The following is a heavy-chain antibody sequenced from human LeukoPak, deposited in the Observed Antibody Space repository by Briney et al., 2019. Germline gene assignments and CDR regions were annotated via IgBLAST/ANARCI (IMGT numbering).Heavy chain of an antibody. D-gene: IGHD1-26*01. V-gene: IGHV3-23*01. J-gene: IGHJ4*02. CDR2: ISGSGDST. CDR3: AKSRGSYWVPEFDY. CDR1: GFTFSNYA. Sequence: QAGGSLRLSCAASGFTFSNYAMSWVRQAPGKGLEWVSDISGSGDSTNYADSVKGRFTISRDNSKNTLYLQMNSLGAEDTAIYYCAKSRGSYWVPEFDYWGQGTLVTVSS.